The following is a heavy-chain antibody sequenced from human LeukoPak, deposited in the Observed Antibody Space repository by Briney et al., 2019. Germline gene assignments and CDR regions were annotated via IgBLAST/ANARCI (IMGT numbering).Heavy chain of an antibody. CDR1: GGSISSGGYY. V-gene: IGHV4-30-2*01. CDR2: IYHSGST. J-gene: IGHJ6*02. CDR3: ARLKYDILTGYAPNYYGMDV. Sequence: SETLSLTCTVSGGSISSGGYYWSWIRQPPGKGLEWIGYIYHSGSTYYNPSLKSRVTISVDRSKNQFSLKLSSVTAADTAVYYCARLKYDILTGYAPNYYGMDVWGQGTTVTVSS. D-gene: IGHD3-9*01.